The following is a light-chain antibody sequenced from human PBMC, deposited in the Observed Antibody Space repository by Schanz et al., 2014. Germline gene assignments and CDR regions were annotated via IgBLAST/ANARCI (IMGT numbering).Light chain of an antibody. J-gene: IGKJ1*01. CDR3: MQALETPRT. CDR2: LGS. Sequence: DIVMTQSPLSLPVPPGEPASISCRSSQGLLHSDGYNYLDWYLQKPGQSPQLLIFLGSNRASGGPDRFRGSGTGTDFTMNNSRVEAEGVGVYYCMQALETPRTFSPGTKVELK. V-gene: IGKV2-28*01. CDR1: QGLLHSDGYNY.